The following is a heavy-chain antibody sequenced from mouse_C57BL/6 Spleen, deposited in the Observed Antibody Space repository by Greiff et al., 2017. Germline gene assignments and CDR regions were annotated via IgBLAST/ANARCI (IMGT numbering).Heavy chain of an antibody. CDR1: GYTFTSYW. CDR3: AREKENCNPYYFDY. Sequence: QVQLQQPGAELVRPGSSVKLSCKASGYTFTSYWMHWVKQRPIQGLEWIGNIDPSDSETHYNQKFKDKATLTVDKSSSTAYMQLSSLSSEDSAVYYCAREKENCNPYYFDYWGQGTTLTVSS. CDR2: IDPSDSET. J-gene: IGHJ2*01. V-gene: IGHV1-52*01. D-gene: IGHD2-1*01.